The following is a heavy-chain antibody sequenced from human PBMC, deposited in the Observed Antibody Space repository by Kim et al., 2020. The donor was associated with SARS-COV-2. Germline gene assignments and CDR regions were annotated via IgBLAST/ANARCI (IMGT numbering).Heavy chain of an antibody. V-gene: IGHV4-31*02. J-gene: IGHJ3*02. D-gene: IGHD3-22*01. CDR3: ARGRYYDSSGYSDAFDI. Sequence: LKGRVTIAVETSKNQFSLKLSSVTAADTAVYYCARGRYYDSSGYSDAFDIWGQGTMVTVSS.